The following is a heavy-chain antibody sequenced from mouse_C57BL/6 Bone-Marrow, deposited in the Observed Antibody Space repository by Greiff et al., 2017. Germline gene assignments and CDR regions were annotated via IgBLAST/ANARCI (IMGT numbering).Heavy chain of an antibody. J-gene: IGHJ2*03. Sequence: EVKLQQSGPELVKPGASVKISCKASGYTFTDYYMNWVKQSHGKSLEWIGDINPNNGGTSYNQKLKGKATLTVDKSSSTAYMELRSLTSEDSAFDYCARDYYGSSWYFDYGGQGTSLTVSS. CDR3: ARDYYGSSWYFDY. CDR2: INPNNGGT. D-gene: IGHD1-1*01. V-gene: IGHV1-26*01. CDR1: GYTFTDYY.